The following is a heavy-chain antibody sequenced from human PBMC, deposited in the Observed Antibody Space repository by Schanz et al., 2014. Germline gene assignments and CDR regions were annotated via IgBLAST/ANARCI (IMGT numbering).Heavy chain of an antibody. CDR1: GFTFSTHA. V-gene: IGHV3-30*18. Sequence: VQLVESGGGVVQPGRSLRLSCAASGFTFSTHAMHWVRQAPGKGLEWVALVSADGNNDYYTDSVKGRFTISRDNFKGALYLQMSSLRAEDTAVYYCAKGRFGELSAFDIWGQGTMVTVSS. J-gene: IGHJ3*02. CDR2: VSADGNND. D-gene: IGHD3-10*01. CDR3: AKGRFGELSAFDI.